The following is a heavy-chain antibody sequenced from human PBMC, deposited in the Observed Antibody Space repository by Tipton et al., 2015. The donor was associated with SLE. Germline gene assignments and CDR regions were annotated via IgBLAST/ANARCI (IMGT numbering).Heavy chain of an antibody. J-gene: IGHJ4*02. D-gene: IGHD3-3*01. CDR2: IYHSGST. V-gene: IGHV4-38-2*01. CDR3: ASRTSLGTIFEDY. Sequence: TLSLTCAVSGYSISSGYYWGWIRQPPGKGLEWIGCIYHSGSTYYNPSLKGRVTISVDTSKNQFSLKLSSVTAADTAVYYCASRTSLGTIFEDYWGQGTLVTVSS. CDR1: GYSISSGYY.